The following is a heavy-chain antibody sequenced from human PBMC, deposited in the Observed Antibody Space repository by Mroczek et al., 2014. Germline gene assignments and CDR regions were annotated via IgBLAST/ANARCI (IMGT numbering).Heavy chain of an antibody. CDR1: GGSISSGGYY. D-gene: IGHD3-10*01. J-gene: IGHJ6*02. Sequence: QVQLQQWGPGLVKPSQTLSLTCTVSGGSISSGGYYWSWIRQHPGKGLEWIGYIYYSGSTYYNPSLKSRVTISVDTSKNQFSLKLSSVTAADTAVYYCARVFLPSDYYGSGXPHEIYGMDVWGQGTTVTVSS. V-gene: IGHV4-31*03. CDR2: IYYSGST. CDR3: ARVFLPSDYYGSGXPHEIYGMDV.